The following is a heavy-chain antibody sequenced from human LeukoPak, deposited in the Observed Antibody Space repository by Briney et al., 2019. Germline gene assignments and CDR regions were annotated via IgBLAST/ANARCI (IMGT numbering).Heavy chain of an antibody. D-gene: IGHD5-18*01. CDR2: IYPSDSDT. CDR3: ARLIPGYSLFDY. V-gene: IGHV5-51*01. J-gene: IGHJ4*02. CDR1: GYTFTNYW. Sequence: GESLKISCKGSGYTFTNYWIGWVRQMPGKGLEWMGSIYPSDSDTKYSPPFQGQVTISADKSITTAYLQWSSLKASDSAMYYCARLIPGYSLFDYWGQGTLVTVSS.